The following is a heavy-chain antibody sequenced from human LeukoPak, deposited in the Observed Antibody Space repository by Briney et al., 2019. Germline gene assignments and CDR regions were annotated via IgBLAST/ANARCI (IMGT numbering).Heavy chain of an antibody. Sequence: ASVTVSFTASGYTFTSYAMHWVRQAPGQRLEWMGWINAGNGNTKYSQKFQGRVTNTRDTSASTAYMELSSLRSEDTAVYYCARGPTYYYDSSGYLDWFDPWGQGTLVTVPS. CDR1: GYTFTSYA. J-gene: IGHJ5*02. CDR2: INAGNGNT. CDR3: ARGPTYYYDSSGYLDWFDP. V-gene: IGHV1-3*01. D-gene: IGHD3-22*01.